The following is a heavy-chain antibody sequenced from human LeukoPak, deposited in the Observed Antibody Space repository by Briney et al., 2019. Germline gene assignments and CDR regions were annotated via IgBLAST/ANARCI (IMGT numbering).Heavy chain of an antibody. CDR1: GGSVSSGSYY. J-gene: IGHJ4*02. Sequence: SETLSLTCTVSGGSVSSGSYYWSWIRQPPGKGLEWIGYIYYSGSTNYNPSLKSRVTISVDTSKNQFSLKLSSVTAADTAVYYCARGLDDSSGYYQRYFDYWGQGTLVTVSS. CDR3: ARGLDDSSGYYQRYFDY. CDR2: IYYSGST. D-gene: IGHD3-22*01. V-gene: IGHV4-61*01.